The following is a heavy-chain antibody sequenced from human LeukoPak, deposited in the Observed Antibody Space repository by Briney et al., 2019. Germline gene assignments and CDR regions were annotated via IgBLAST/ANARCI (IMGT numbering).Heavy chain of an antibody. CDR1: GYTFTSYY. CDR2: INPSGGST. CDR3: ARGASDSSGYRSPADFDY. Sequence: GASVKVSCKASGYTFTSYYMHWVRQAPGQGLEWMGIINPSGGSTSYAQKFQDRVTMTRDTSTSTVYMELSSLRSEDTAVYYCARGASDSSGYRSPADFDYWGQGTLVTVSS. D-gene: IGHD3-22*01. J-gene: IGHJ4*02. V-gene: IGHV1-46*01.